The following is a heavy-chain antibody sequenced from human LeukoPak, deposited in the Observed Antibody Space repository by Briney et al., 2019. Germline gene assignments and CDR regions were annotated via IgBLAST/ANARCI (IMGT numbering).Heavy chain of an antibody. J-gene: IGHJ4*02. CDR3: ASDLVY. D-gene: IGHD2-8*02. Sequence: GGSLRLSCAASGVTVSSHYMNWVRRAPGKGLEWVSVIYGVDGTSYADSVKGRFTISRDNPKNTVYLQMNSLRAEDTAVYYCASDLVYWGQGTLVTVSS. CDR1: GVTVSSHY. V-gene: IGHV3-53*01. CDR2: IYGVDGT.